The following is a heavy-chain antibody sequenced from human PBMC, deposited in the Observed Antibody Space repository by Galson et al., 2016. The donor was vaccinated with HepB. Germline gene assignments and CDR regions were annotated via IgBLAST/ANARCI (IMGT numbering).Heavy chain of an antibody. CDR3: VEQRKGAPYGMDV. CDR1: GDSVSSNSAA. J-gene: IGHJ6*02. Sequence: AISGDSVSSNSAAWNWIRQSPSRGLEWLGRTYYRSKWYNDYAVSVKSRIIVNPDTSKNQFSLQLNSVTPEDTAVYYCVEQRKGAPYGMDVWGQGTTITVSS. CDR2: TYYRSKWYN. V-gene: IGHV6-1*01. D-gene: IGHD1/OR15-1a*01.